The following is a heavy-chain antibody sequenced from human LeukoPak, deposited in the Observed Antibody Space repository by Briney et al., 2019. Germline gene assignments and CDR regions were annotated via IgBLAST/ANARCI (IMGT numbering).Heavy chain of an antibody. V-gene: IGHV3-53*05. J-gene: IGHJ2*01. Sequence: GGSLRLSCAASGFTVSSNYMSWVRQAPGKGLEWVSVIYSGGSTYYADSVKGRFTISRDNSKNTLYLQMNSLRSEDTAVYYCARDRAEMATIGIYWYFDLWGRGTLVTVSS. CDR3: ARDRAEMATIGIYWYFDL. CDR2: IYSGGST. D-gene: IGHD5-24*01. CDR1: GFTVSSNY.